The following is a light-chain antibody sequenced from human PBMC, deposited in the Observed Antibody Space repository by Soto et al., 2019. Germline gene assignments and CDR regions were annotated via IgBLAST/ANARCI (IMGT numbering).Light chain of an antibody. CDR2: TPS. J-gene: IGKJ5*01. CDR1: QSVGNNF. V-gene: IGKV3-20*01. Sequence: EIVLTQSPGTLSLSPGERATLSCRASQSVGNNFLAWYQQKPGQAPRLLVYTPSTRATGIPDRFSGSGSGTDFTLTISRLEPEDFAVYYCHQYAYSPLTFGQGTRLEIK. CDR3: HQYAYSPLT.